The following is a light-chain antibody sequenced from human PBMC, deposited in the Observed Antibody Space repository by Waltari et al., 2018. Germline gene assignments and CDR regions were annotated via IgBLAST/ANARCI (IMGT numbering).Light chain of an antibody. J-gene: IGLJ1*01. CDR3: SSHTSTVPHV. CDR2: EVS. V-gene: IGLV2-14*01. CDR1: SNDVGGYGY. Sequence: QSALTQPASVSGSPGQSITISCTGPSNDVGGYGYVSWYQQYPGKAPKLMIYEVSYRPSGISTRFSGSESGNTASLTISGLQAEVEADYYCSSHTSTVPHVFGTGTKVTVV.